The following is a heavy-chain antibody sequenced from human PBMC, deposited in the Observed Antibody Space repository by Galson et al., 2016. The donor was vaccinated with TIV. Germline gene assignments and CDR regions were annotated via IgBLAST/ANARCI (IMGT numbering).Heavy chain of an antibody. V-gene: IGHV1-69*13. CDR1: GGAFSNYA. Sequence: SVKVSCKASGGAFSNYAINWVRQAPGQGLEWMAGIIPIFRSPNYAQSVQGRVTITADDSTSTAFVELSSLRSDDTAVYYCARPSDSSWYFALWGRGTPVTVSS. J-gene: IGHJ2*01. D-gene: IGHD6-13*01. CDR2: IIPIFRSP. CDR3: ARPSDSSWYFAL.